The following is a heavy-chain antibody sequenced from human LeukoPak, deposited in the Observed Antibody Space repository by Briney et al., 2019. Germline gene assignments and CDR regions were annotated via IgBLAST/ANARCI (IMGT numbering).Heavy chain of an antibody. V-gene: IGHV3-48*04. Sequence: GGSLRLSCAASGFTFSSYTMNWVRQAPGKGLEWVSYISSSSSTIYYADSVKGRFTISRDNAKNSLYLQMNSLRAEDTAVYYCARHGNWFDPWGQGTLVTVSS. CDR2: ISSSSSTI. J-gene: IGHJ5*02. CDR1: GFTFSSYT. CDR3: ARHGNWFDP.